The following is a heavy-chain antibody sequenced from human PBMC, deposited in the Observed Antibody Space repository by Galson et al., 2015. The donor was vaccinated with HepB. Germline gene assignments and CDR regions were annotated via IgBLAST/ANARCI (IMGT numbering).Heavy chain of an antibody. CDR1: GFTFSSYA. D-gene: IGHD6-19*01. J-gene: IGHJ6*02. Sequence: SLRLSCAASGFTFSSYAMHWVRQAPGKGLEWVAVISYDGSNKYYADSVKGRFTISRDNSKNTLYLQMNSLRAEDTAVYYCAREGAYSSGWYSGLGYYYYYGMDVWGQGTTVTVSS. CDR3: AREGAYSSGWYSGLGYYYYYGMDV. V-gene: IGHV3-30-3*01. CDR2: ISYDGSNK.